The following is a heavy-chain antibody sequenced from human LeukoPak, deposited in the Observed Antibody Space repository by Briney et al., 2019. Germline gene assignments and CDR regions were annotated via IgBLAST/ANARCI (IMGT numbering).Heavy chain of an antibody. J-gene: IGHJ4*02. Sequence: GASVKVSCKASGYTFTGHYMHWVRQAPGQGLEWMGWINPNSGGTNYAQKFQGRVTMTRDTSISTAYMELSRLRSDDTAVYYCARDLPSLRYRGPRYYFDYWGQGTLVTVSS. V-gene: IGHV1-2*02. CDR1: GYTFTGHY. CDR3: ARDLPSLRYRGPRYYFDY. CDR2: INPNSGGT. D-gene: IGHD3-16*01.